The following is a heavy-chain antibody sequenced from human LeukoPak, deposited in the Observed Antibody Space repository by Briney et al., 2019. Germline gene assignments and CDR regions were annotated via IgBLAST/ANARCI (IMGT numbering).Heavy chain of an antibody. CDR2: VYGGDSDT. V-gene: IGHV5-51*01. Sequence: GESLKISCEGSGYTFTSYWIGWVRQMPGKGLEWMGSVYGGDSDTRYSPSFQGQVIISADKSISTAYLQWSSVKASDTAMYYCARQIYYYDTSGYYYYMDVWGKGTTVTVSS. D-gene: IGHD3-22*01. CDR1: GYTFTSYW. J-gene: IGHJ6*03. CDR3: ARQIYYYDTSGYYYYMDV.